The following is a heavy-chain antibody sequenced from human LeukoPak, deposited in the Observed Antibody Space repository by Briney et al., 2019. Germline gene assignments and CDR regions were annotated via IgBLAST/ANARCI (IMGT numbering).Heavy chain of an antibody. D-gene: IGHD6-13*01. CDR3: ARHGQYSSSWYYFDY. J-gene: IGHJ4*02. CDR2: INHSGST. V-gene: IGHV4-34*01. Sequence: PSETLSLTCAVYGGSFSGYYWSWIRQPPGKGLEWVGEINHSGSTNYNPSLKSRVTISVDTSKNQFSLKLSSVTAADTAVYYCARHGQYSSSWYYFDYWGQGTLVTVSS. CDR1: GGSFSGYY.